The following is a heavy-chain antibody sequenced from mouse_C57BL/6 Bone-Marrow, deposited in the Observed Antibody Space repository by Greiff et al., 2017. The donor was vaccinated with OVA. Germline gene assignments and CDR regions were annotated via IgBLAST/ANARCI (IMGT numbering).Heavy chain of an antibody. CDR3: ARERDYDVYHAMDY. CDR2: IYPYNGVS. J-gene: IGHJ4*01. Sequence: VHVKQSGPELVKPGASVKISCKASGYSFTGYYMHWVKQSHGNILDWIGYIYPYNGVSSYNQKFKGKATLTVDKSSSTAYMELRSLTSEDSAVYYCARERDYDVYHAMDYWGQGTSVTVSS. CDR1: GYSFTGYY. V-gene: IGHV1-31*01. D-gene: IGHD2-4*01.